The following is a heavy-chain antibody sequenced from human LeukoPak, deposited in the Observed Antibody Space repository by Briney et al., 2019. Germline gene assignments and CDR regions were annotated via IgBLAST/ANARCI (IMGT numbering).Heavy chain of an antibody. V-gene: IGHV4-59*08. Sequence: SETLSLTCTVSGASVSSDYWSWIRQSPGKGLERIGYIYHSGHTMSNPSLKSRVSLSLDTSNNQFSLKLSSETAADTAVYYCARHPFQYPFDHWGQGTVVSVSS. CDR1: GASVSSDY. J-gene: IGHJ5*02. CDR2: IYHSGHT. CDR3: ARHPFQYPFDH. D-gene: IGHD2/OR15-2a*01.